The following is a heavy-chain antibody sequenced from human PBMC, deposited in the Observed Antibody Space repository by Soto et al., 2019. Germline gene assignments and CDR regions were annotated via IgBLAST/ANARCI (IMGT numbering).Heavy chain of an antibody. D-gene: IGHD1-20*01. CDR3: ATSQKGYNWNYFDH. CDR2: VFYTGFT. J-gene: IGHJ4*02. Sequence: PSETLSLTCAVSGASISGSYYYWAWLRQSPGKGPEWIESVFYTGFTSYNPSLESRVSVSVDTSKSQFSLKLSAVTAADTAVYYCATSQKGYNWNYFDHWGQGALVTVSS. CDR1: GASISGSYYY. V-gene: IGHV4-39*01.